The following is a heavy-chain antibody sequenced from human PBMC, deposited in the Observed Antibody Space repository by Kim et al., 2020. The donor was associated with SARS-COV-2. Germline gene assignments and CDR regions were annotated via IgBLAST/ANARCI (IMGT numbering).Heavy chain of an antibody. J-gene: IGHJ6*02. CDR1: GGSISSSSYY. V-gene: IGHV4-39*01. CDR3: ARTKPGYGMDV. Sequence: SETLSLTCTVSGGSISSSSYYWGWIRQPPGKGLEWIGYIYYSGSTYYNPSLKSRVTISVDTSKNQFSLKLSSVTAADTAVYYCARTKPGYGMDVWGQGNTVTVSS. D-gene: IGHD3-10*01. CDR2: IYYSGST.